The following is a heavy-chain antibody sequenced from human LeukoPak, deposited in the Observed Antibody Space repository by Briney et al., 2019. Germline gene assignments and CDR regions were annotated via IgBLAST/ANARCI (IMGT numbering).Heavy chain of an antibody. V-gene: IGHV1-2*06. Sequence: ASVKVSCKASGYIFTAYYIHWVRQAPGQGLEWVGRIHPSSGGTEYAQNFQGRITVTRDTSITTAYMELNRLTSDDTAVYYCARNYGDLDYWGQGTLVTVSS. CDR2: IHPSSGGT. D-gene: IGHD4-17*01. CDR3: ARNYGDLDY. J-gene: IGHJ4*02. CDR1: GYIFTAYY.